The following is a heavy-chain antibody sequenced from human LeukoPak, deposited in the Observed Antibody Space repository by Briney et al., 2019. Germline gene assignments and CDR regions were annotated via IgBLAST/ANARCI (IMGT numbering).Heavy chain of an antibody. J-gene: IGHJ5*02. CDR1: GYTFTKYL. Sequence: ASVKVSCKTSGYTFTKYLIHWVRQTPGQGLEWMGTINPQGDITNYAQRFQGRITLTEDTSTSTVYMELSSLTSEDTAVYYCARPSYCVADNCGYWLDPWGPGTLVTVSS. CDR2: INPQGDIT. V-gene: IGHV1-46*01. D-gene: IGHD2-21*01. CDR3: ARPSYCVADNCGYWLDP.